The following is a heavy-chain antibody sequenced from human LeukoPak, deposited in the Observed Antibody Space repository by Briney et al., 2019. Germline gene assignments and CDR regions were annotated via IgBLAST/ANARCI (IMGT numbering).Heavy chain of an antibody. V-gene: IGHV4-39*07. Sequence: SETLSLTCTVSGDSISSRSYYWGWIRQPPGKGLEWIGSIYYSGSTYYNPSLKSRVTISVDTSKNQFSLKLSSVTAADTALYYCARVPLSTAYLHYYSMDVWGKGTTVTVSS. CDR1: GDSISSRSYY. J-gene: IGHJ6*03. CDR2: IYYSGST. CDR3: ARVPLSTAYLHYYSMDV. D-gene: IGHD2-21*02.